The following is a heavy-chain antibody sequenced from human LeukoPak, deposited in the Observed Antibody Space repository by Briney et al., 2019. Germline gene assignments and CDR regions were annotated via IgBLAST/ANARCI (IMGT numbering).Heavy chain of an antibody. D-gene: IGHD5-24*01. CDR1: GLPFSSYA. CDR2: ISGSGGST. V-gene: IGHV3-23*01. J-gene: IGHJ5*02. CDR3: AKAPDHRAPNGYFDP. Sequence: GGSLRLSCAVSGLPFSSYAMSWVRQAPGKGLEWVSGISGSGGSTVYAESVQGRFTISRGNSKNTLFLQMNSLRAEDTAVYYCAKAPDHRAPNGYFDPWGQGTLVSVSS.